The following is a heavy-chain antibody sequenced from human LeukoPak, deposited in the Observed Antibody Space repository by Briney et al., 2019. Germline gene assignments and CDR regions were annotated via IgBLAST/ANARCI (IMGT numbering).Heavy chain of an antibody. Sequence: QSGGSLRLSCAASGFTFARYGMTWVRQAPGKGLEWVSAISGSGGSTYYSDSVKGRFTISRDNSKNTLYLEMNRLRVGDTAVYYCAKADWDIVVVPAAYFDYWGQGTLVTVSS. J-gene: IGHJ4*02. CDR1: GFTFARYG. D-gene: IGHD2-2*01. CDR3: AKADWDIVVVPAAYFDY. V-gene: IGHV3-23*01. CDR2: ISGSGGST.